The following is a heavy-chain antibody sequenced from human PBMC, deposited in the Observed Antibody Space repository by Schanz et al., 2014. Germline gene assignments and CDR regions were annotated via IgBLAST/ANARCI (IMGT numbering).Heavy chain of an antibody. D-gene: IGHD2-15*01. CDR2: ISGSGGST. CDR1: GFTFSSYA. Sequence: EVQLLESGGGLVQPGGSLRLSCAASGFTFSSYAMSWVRQAPGKGLEWVSGISGSGGSTYYADSVKGRFTISRDNSKNTLYLQMNSLRAEDTAVCYCAKGMGYCSGGRCFHYSYYGMDVWGQGTTVTVSS. V-gene: IGHV3-23*01. J-gene: IGHJ6*02. CDR3: AKGMGYCSGGRCFHYSYYGMDV.